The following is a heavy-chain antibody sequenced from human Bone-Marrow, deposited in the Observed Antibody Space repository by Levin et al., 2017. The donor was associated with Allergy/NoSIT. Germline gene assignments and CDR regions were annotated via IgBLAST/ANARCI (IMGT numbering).Heavy chain of an antibody. V-gene: IGHV3-30*02. Sequence: PGGSLRLSCAASGFAFSSFGMHWVRQAPGRGLEWVAFILYDRTEKNYAESVKGRFTISRDNAKNTLYLQMNSLSDEDTAVYFCAKTVSAITRTKHYGLDVWGQGTTVIVSS. J-gene: IGHJ6*02. CDR3: AKTVSAITRTKHYGLDV. CDR1: GFAFSSFG. CDR2: ILYDRTEK. D-gene: IGHD2-2*01.